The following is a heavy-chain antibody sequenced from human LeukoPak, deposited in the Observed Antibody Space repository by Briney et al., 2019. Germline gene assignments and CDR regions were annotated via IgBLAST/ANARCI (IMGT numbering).Heavy chain of an antibody. CDR3: AREREVRPDNWFDP. CDR2: INPNSGGT. J-gene: IGHJ5*02. Sequence: ASVKVSCKASGYTFTGYYMRWVRQAPGQGLEWMGWINPNSGGTNYAQKFQGRVTMTRDTSISTAYMELSRLRSDDTAVYYCAREREVRPDNWFDPWGQGTLVTVSS. CDR1: GYTFTGYY. V-gene: IGHV1-2*02. D-gene: IGHD3-10*01.